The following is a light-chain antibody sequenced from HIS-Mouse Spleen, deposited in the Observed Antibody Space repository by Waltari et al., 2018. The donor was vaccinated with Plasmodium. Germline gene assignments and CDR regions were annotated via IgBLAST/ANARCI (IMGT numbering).Light chain of an antibody. Sequence: QSALTQPRSVSGSPGQSVTISCTGTSSDVGGSNYVSWYQQHPGKPPKLMIYDVSKRPSGVAERVAGSKSGNTASRTISGLQAEDEADYYCCSYAGSYTLVFGGGTKLTVL. J-gene: IGLJ2*01. CDR2: DVS. V-gene: IGLV2-11*01. CDR3: CSYAGSYTLV. CDR1: SSDVGGSNY.